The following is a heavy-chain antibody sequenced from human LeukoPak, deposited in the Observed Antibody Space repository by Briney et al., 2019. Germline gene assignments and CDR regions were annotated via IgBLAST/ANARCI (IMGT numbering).Heavy chain of an antibody. V-gene: IGHV1-2*02. CDR3: ARDRYRGAVAGPLDY. CDR1: GYTFTGYY. D-gene: IGHD6-19*01. CDR2: INPNSGGT. Sequence: ASVKVSCKASGYTFTGYYMHWVRQAPGQGLEWMGWINPNSGGTNYAQKFQGRVTMTRDTSISTAYMELSRLRSDDTAVYYCARDRYRGAVAGPLDYWGQGTLATVSS. J-gene: IGHJ4*02.